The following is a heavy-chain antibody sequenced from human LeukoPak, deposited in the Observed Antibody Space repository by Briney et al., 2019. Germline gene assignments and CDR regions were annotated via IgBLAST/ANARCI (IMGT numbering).Heavy chain of an antibody. J-gene: IGHJ4*02. CDR2: ISYDGSNK. V-gene: IGHV3-30-3*01. Sequence: GGSLRLSCAASGFTFSNYAMHWVRRAPGKGLVWVTIISYDGSNKYYADSVKGRFTISRDNSKNTLYLQMNSLRAEDTAVYYCARDLGGGSLFDYWGQGTLVTVSS. CDR3: ARDLGGGSLFDY. CDR1: GFTFSNYA. D-gene: IGHD2-15*01.